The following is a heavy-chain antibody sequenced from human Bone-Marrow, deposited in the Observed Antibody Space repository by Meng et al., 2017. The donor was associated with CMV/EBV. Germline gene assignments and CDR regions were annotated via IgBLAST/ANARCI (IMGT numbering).Heavy chain of an antibody. V-gene: IGHV5-51*01. Sequence: GESLKISCTGSGYSFTSYWIGWVRQMTGKGLEWMGIIYPGDSDTRYSPSFHGQVTISADKSISTAYLQWSSLKASDTAMYYCARLEPEDNYFFTQFNRLNPWGQGTLVTVSS. D-gene: IGHD5-24*01. CDR1: GYSFTSYW. CDR3: ARLEPEDNYFFTQFNRLNP. J-gene: IGHJ5*02. CDR2: IYPGDSDT.